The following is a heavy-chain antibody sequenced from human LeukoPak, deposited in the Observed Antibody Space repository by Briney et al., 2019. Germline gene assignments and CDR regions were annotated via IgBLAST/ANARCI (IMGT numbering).Heavy chain of an antibody. CDR2: INTDGSYT. CDR3: AKAEGYDILTGLDY. Sequence: GGSLRLSCAASGFTFSSYWMHWVRQAPGKGLVWVSRINTDGSYTSYADSVKGRFTISRDNSKNTLYLQMNSLRTEDTAVYYCAKAEGYDILTGLDYWGQGTLVTVSS. V-gene: IGHV3-74*01. J-gene: IGHJ4*02. D-gene: IGHD3-9*01. CDR1: GFTFSSYW.